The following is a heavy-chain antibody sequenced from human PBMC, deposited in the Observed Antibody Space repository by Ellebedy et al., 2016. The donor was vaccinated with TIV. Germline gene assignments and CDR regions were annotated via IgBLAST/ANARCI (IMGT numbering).Heavy chain of an antibody. V-gene: IGHV4-39*07. CDR2: IYYSGST. D-gene: IGHD1-1*01. J-gene: IGHJ3*01. Sequence: SETLSLTXTVSGGSISSSSYYWGWIRQPPGKGLEWIGSIYYSGSTYYNPSLKGRVSMSVDTSKNQFSLRLSSVTAADTAVYYCARTTAFDVWGQGTMVTVSS. CDR1: GGSISSSSYY. CDR3: ARTTAFDV.